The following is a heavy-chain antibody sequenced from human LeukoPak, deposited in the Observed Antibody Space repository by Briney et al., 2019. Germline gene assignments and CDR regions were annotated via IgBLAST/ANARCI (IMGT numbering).Heavy chain of an antibody. J-gene: IGHJ4*02. V-gene: IGHV1-2*02. D-gene: IGHD2-2*01. CDR2: INPNNGGT. CDR3: ARGRGSTSSNFDY. Sequence: ASVKVSCKASGYTFAGYYMHWVRQAPGQGLEWMGWINPNNGGTNYAQKFQGRVTMTRGTSISTAYMELSRLTSDDTAVYHCARGRGSTSSNFDYWGQGTLVTVSS. CDR1: GYTFAGYY.